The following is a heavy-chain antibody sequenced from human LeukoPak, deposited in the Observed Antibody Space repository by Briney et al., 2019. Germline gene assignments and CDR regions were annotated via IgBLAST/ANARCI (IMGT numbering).Heavy chain of an antibody. D-gene: IGHD6-19*01. J-gene: IGHJ6*03. CDR2: IIPIFGTA. Sequence: ASVKVSCKASGYTFTSYYMHWVRQAPGQGLEWMGGIIPIFGTANYAQKFQGRVTITADKSTSTAYMELSSLRSEDTAVYYCARSHSSGWYYYYYYMDVWGKGTTVTVSS. V-gene: IGHV1-69*06. CDR1: GYTFTSYY. CDR3: ARSHSSGWYYYYYYMDV.